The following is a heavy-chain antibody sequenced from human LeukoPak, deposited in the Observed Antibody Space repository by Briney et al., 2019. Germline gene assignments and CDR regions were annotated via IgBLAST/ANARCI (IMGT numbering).Heavy chain of an antibody. Sequence: GVSLRLSCSASRVTFSSYAMSWVRQAPVKGLEWVSAISGSGGSTYYADSVKGRFTISRDNSKNTLYLQMNSLRAEDTAVYYCAKRVRYSGYGRIDYWGQGTLVTVSS. CDR3: AKRVRYSGYGRIDY. CDR2: ISGSGGST. J-gene: IGHJ4*02. V-gene: IGHV3-23*01. D-gene: IGHD5-12*01. CDR1: RVTFSSYA.